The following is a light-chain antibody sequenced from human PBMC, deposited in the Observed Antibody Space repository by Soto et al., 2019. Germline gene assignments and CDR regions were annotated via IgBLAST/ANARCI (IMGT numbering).Light chain of an antibody. Sequence: EIVLTQSPGTLSLSPGERATPSGRASQSVSSYLAWYQQKPGQAPRLLIYDASNRATGIPSRFSGSGSGTDFTLTISSLEPEDFAVYYCQQRSNWPRTFGQGTKVDIK. CDR2: DAS. CDR3: QQRSNWPRT. J-gene: IGKJ1*01. V-gene: IGKV3-11*01. CDR1: QSVSSY.